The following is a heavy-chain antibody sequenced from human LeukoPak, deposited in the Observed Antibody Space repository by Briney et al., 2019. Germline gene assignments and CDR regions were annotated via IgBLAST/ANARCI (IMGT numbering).Heavy chain of an antibody. V-gene: IGHV5-51*01. J-gene: IGHJ4*02. Sequence: GESLKISCKGSGHRFTNYWIAWVRQMPGKGLELMGSIYPGDSDIRYSPSFQGQVTISADKSFTTAYLQWRSLKASDTAMYYCTRQGVYFSDSSAFYYWGQGTRVTVSS. D-gene: IGHD3-22*01. CDR2: IYPGDSDI. CDR3: TRQGVYFSDSSAFYY. CDR1: GHRFTNYW.